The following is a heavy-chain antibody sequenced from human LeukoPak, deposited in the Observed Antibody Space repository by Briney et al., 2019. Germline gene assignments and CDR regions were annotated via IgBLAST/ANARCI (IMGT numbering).Heavy chain of an antibody. CDR3: AKDPQPWFGGGGGHFAY. CDR2: ISWNSGSI. D-gene: IGHD3-16*01. V-gene: IGHV3-9*01. CDR1: GFTFDDYA. Sequence: GRSLRLSCAASGFTFDDYAMHWVRQAPGKGLEWVSGISWNSGSIGYADSVKGRFTISRDNAKNSLYLQMNSLRAEDTALYYCAKDPQPWFGGGGGHFAYWGQGTLVTVSS. J-gene: IGHJ4*02.